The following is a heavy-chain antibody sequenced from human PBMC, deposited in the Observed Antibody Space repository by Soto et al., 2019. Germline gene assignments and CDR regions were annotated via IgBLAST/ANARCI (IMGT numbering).Heavy chain of an antibody. CDR2: INAGNGNT. Sequence: GASVKVSCKASGYTFISYAMNWVRQAPGQRLEWMGWINAGNGNTKYSQKFQGRVTITRDTSASTGYMELSSLRSEDTAVYYCARDPGYSYGYNWGQGTLVTASS. D-gene: IGHD5-18*01. CDR1: GYTFISYA. J-gene: IGHJ4*02. CDR3: ARDPGYSYGYN. V-gene: IGHV1-3*01.